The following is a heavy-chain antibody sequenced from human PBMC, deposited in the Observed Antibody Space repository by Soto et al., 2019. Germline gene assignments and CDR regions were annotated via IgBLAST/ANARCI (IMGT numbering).Heavy chain of an antibody. V-gene: IGHV3-74*01. CDR2: IDNAGTDS. J-gene: IGHJ6*04. CDR3: ARGWFGLDV. CDR1: GFTLSGRS. D-gene: IGHD3-10*01. Sequence: EVQLVESGGGLVQPGGSLRLSCAASGFTLSGRSMHWIRQAQGKGLVWVSGIDNAGTDSTFVDSVEGRFTSSRDNAKNMLYLQMHSLRVEETAVYYCARGWFGLDVCGKGTTVIVSS.